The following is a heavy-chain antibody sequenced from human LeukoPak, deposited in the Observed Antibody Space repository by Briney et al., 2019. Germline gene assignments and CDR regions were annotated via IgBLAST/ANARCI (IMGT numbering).Heavy chain of an antibody. Sequence: GGSLRLSCAASGFTFNSYGMNWVRQAPGKGLEWVAFIRYDGNNKYYADSVKGRFTISRDNSKNTLYLQMNNLRTEDTAVYCCAKSQGRYCSSTSCYQDYWGQGTLVTVSS. D-gene: IGHD2-2*01. CDR3: AKSQGRYCSSTSCYQDY. J-gene: IGHJ4*02. CDR2: IRYDGNNK. V-gene: IGHV3-30*02. CDR1: GFTFNSYG.